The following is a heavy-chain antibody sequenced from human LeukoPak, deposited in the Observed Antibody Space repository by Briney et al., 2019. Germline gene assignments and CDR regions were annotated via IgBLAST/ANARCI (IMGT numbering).Heavy chain of an antibody. Sequence: GGSLRLSCAASGFTFDDYAMHWVRQAPGKGLEWVSGISWNSGSIGYADSVKGRFTISRDNAKNSLYLQMNSLGAEDTALYYCAKDKAPYYYDSRGFDYWGQGTLVTVSS. D-gene: IGHD3-22*01. V-gene: IGHV3-9*01. CDR1: GFTFDDYA. J-gene: IGHJ4*02. CDR3: AKDKAPYYYDSRGFDY. CDR2: ISWNSGSI.